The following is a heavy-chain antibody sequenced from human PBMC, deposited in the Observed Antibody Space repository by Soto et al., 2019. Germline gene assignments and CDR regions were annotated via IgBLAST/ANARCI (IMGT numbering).Heavy chain of an antibody. V-gene: IGHV1-18*01. CDR2: IYSKAGKM. CDR3: GRDIAFDIDY. Sequence: QVHLLQSGAEVQKPGASVKVSCKTSGYTFNDFGITWVRQAPGLGLEWLGWIYSKAGKMNFAPKFQNRVIMTTDTSTSTAFMELTSLTFDDSAIYFCGRDIAFDIDYWGQGTLVTVS. D-gene: IGHD2-15*01. CDR1: GYTFNDFG. J-gene: IGHJ4*02.